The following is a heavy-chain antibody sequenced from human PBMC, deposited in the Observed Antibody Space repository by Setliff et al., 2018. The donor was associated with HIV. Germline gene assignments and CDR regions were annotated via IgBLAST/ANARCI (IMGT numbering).Heavy chain of an antibody. Sequence: GGSLRLSCAASGLTFSSCWVTWVRQGPGKGLEWVANIKQDGSEKYYVDSVKGRFTISRDNGKNSLYLQMSSLRAEDTAVYYCASSGYNYGGYYMDVWGKGTTVTVSS. CDR2: IKQDGSEK. D-gene: IGHD5-18*01. V-gene: IGHV3-7*03. CDR1: GLTFSSCW. J-gene: IGHJ6*03. CDR3: ASSGYNYGGYYMDV.